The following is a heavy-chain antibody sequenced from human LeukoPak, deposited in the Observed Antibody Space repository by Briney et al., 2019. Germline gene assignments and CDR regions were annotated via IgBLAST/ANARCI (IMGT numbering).Heavy chain of an antibody. CDR3: ARETSPDDAFDI. CDR1: GFTCSDYY. Sequence: GGSLRLSCAASGFTCSDYYMSWIRQAPGKGLEWVSYISSSGSTIYYADSVKGRFTISRDNAKNSLYLQMNSLRAEDTAVYYCARETSPDDAFDIWGQGTMVTVSS. CDR2: ISSSGSTI. V-gene: IGHV3-11*01. J-gene: IGHJ3*02.